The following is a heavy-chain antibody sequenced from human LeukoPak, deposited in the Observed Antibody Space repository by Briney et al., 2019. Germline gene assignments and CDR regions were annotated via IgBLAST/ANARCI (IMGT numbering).Heavy chain of an antibody. V-gene: IGHV4-59*12. Sequence: PSETLSLTCTVSGGSISSYYWSWIRQPPGKGLEWIGYIYYSGSTNYNPSLKSRVTISVDRSKNQFSLKLSSVTAADTAVYYCARGIGGYDLDYWGQGTLVTVSS. CDR3: ARGIGGYDLDY. J-gene: IGHJ4*02. D-gene: IGHD3-16*01. CDR1: GGSISSYY. CDR2: IYYSGST.